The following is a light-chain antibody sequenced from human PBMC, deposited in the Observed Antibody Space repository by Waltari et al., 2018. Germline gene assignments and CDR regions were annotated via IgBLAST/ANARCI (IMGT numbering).Light chain of an antibody. J-gene: IGKJ1*01. V-gene: IGKV4-1*01. CDR1: QTVLHSTDNNNY. Sequence: DIVMTQSPDSLAVSLGERASINCTPSQTVLHSTDNNNYLAWYQQKLGQPPKLLIYWASTRASGVPDRFSGSGSGTDFTLTISSLQAEDVAVYYCQQYYDTPRTFGQGTRVEIK. CDR3: QQYYDTPRT. CDR2: WAS.